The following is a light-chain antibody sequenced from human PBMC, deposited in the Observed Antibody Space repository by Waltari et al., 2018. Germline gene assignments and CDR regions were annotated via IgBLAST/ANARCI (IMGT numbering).Light chain of an antibody. CDR3: HQYGTSPFT. Sequence: VVLTQSPDTLSLSPGERAALACRARQSVSSTNLAWYQQKPGQAPSLLIDGASFRATGVPDRFSGSGSGTDFTLTISRLEAEDFALYYCHQYGTSPFTFGRGTKLQIK. J-gene: IGKJ2*01. V-gene: IGKV3-20*01. CDR2: GAS. CDR1: QSVSSTN.